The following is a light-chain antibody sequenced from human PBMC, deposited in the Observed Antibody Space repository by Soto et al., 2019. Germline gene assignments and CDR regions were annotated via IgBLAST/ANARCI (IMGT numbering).Light chain of an antibody. CDR3: QQRSSWPLT. V-gene: IGKV3-11*01. J-gene: IGKJ4*01. CDR2: DAS. CDR1: QNISSY. Sequence: EIVLTQSPATLSLSPGERATLSCRASQNISSYLAWYQQKRGQAPRLLIYDASNRATGIPARFSGSGSGTDFTLTISSLETEDFAVYYCQQRSSWPLTFGGGTKVDIK.